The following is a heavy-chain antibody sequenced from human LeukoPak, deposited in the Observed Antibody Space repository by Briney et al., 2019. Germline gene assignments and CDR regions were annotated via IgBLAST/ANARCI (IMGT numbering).Heavy chain of an antibody. V-gene: IGHV3-30*03. CDR2: ISYDGSNK. J-gene: IGHJ4*02. CDR3: ARVTSLGDSSGYYPTDFDY. CDR1: GLILSNYG. D-gene: IGHD3-22*01. Sequence: PGRSLRLSCAASGLILSNYGMHWVRQAPGKGLEWVAVISYDGSNKYYADSVKGRFTISRDNAKNSLYLQMNSLRAEDTAVYYCARVTSLGDSSGYYPTDFDYWGQGTLVTVS.